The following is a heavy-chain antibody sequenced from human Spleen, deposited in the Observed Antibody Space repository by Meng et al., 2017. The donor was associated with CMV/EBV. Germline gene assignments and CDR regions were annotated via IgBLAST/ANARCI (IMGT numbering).Heavy chain of an antibody. Sequence: ASVKVSCKASGYTFTYYDINWVRQATGQGLEWMGWMNPNSGNTGYAQKFQGRVSMTRTTSINTAYMELSSLRFEDTAVYYCARDSLGSGSYWTHFDYWGQGTLVTVSS. CDR3: ARDSLGSGSYWTHFDY. CDR1: GYTFTYYD. CDR2: MNPNSGNT. D-gene: IGHD1-26*01. J-gene: IGHJ4*02. V-gene: IGHV1-8*01.